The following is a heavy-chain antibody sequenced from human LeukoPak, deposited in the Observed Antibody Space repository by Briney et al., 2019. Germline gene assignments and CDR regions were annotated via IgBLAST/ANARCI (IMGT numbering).Heavy chain of an antibody. CDR3: AYCSSTSCYDW. Sequence: GASVKVSCKASGGTFSSYAIIWVRQAPGQGLEWMGGIIPIFGTANYAQKFQGRVMITTDESTSTAYMELSSLRSEDAAVYYCAYCSSTSCYDWWGQGTLVTVSS. D-gene: IGHD2-2*01. V-gene: IGHV1-69*05. CDR1: GGTFSSYA. J-gene: IGHJ4*02. CDR2: IIPIFGTA.